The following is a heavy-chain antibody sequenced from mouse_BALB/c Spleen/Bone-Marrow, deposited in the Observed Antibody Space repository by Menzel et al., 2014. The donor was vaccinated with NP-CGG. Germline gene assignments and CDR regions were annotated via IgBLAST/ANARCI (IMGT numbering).Heavy chain of an antibody. Sequence: EVKLVESGGGLVQPKGSLKLSCAASGFTFNTYAMNWVRQAPGKGLEWVARIRSKSNNYATYYADSVKDRFTISRDDSQSKLFLQMNNLKTEDTAMYCCVKSDCCFFDYCGQGTSRTVSS. CDR3: VKSDCCFFDY. D-gene: IGHD2-4*01. V-gene: IGHV10-1*02. CDR2: IRSKSNNYAT. J-gene: IGHJ2*03. CDR1: GFTFNTYA.